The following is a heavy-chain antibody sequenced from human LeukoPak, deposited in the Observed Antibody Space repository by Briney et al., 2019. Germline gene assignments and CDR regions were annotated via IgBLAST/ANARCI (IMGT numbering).Heavy chain of an antibody. J-gene: IGHJ4*02. D-gene: IGHD2-21*02. V-gene: IGHV3-23*01. CDR3: AKLRLGRVVVTALDY. Sequence: GGSLRLSCAASGFTFSSYGMSWVRQAPGKGLEWVSAISGSGGSTYYADSVKGRFTISRDNSKNTLYLQMNSLRAEDTAVYYCAKLRLGRVVVTALDYWGQGTLVTVSS. CDR2: ISGSGGST. CDR1: GFTFSSYG.